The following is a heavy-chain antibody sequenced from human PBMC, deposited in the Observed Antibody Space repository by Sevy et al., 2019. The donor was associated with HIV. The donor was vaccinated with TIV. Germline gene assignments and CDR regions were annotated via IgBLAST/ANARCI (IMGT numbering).Heavy chain of an antibody. V-gene: IGHV4-39*02. CDR2: IYNSEQT. CDR1: GCSVTSDDYS. D-gene: IGHD6-19*01. Sequence: SETLSLTCTVSGCSVTSDDYSWGRHRQPPGKELEWIGSIYNSEQTYYNPYIKSRVTISVDASQNVFSLKLTSGAAADTAVYYCAQGLAASAFFHAWGLGYLVTVSS. J-gene: IGHJ5*02. CDR3: AQGLAASAFFHA.